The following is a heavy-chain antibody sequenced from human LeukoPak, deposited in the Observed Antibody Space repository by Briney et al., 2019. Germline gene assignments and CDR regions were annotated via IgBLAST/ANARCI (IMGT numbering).Heavy chain of an antibody. V-gene: IGHV3-48*01. CDR3: AKEFRIAAAGTPLYYYYGMDV. CDR2: IRSGSSSV. CDR1: GFTFSGHN. D-gene: IGHD6-13*01. J-gene: IGHJ6*02. Sequence: GGSLRLSCAASGFTFSGHNMNWVRQAPGKGLEWISYIRSGSSSVYYADSVKGRFTISRDNSKNTLYLQMNSLRAEDTAVYYCAKEFRIAAAGTPLYYYYGMDVWGQGTTVTVSS.